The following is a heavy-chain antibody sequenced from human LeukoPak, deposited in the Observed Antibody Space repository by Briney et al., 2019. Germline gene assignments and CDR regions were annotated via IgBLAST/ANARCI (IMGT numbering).Heavy chain of an antibody. Sequence: GGSLRLSCTASGFTYGDYAMSWVRQAPGKGLEWVGFIRSKAYGGTTEYAASVKGRFTISRDDSKSIAYLQMNSLKTEDTATYYCTRDYSGYVDYWGQGTLVTVSS. J-gene: IGHJ4*02. CDR1: GFTYGDYA. CDR3: TRDYSGYVDY. CDR2: IRSKAYGGTT. D-gene: IGHD1-26*01. V-gene: IGHV3-49*04.